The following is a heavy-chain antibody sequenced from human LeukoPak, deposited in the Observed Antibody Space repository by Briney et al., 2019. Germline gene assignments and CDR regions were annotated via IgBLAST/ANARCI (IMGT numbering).Heavy chain of an antibody. D-gene: IGHD1-26*01. CDR2: ISYDGSNK. V-gene: IGHV3-30*18. J-gene: IGHJ4*02. CDR1: GFTFSNNG. CDR3: AKGPGEWEPYFDY. Sequence: GGSLRLSCAASGFTFSNNGMHWVRQAPGKGLEWVAVISYDGSNKYYADSVKGRFTISRDNSKNTLYLQMNSLRAEDTAVYYCAKGPGEWEPYFDYWGQGTLVTVSS.